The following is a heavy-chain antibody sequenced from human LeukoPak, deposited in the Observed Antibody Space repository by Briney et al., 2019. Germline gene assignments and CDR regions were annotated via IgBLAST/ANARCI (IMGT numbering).Heavy chain of an antibody. Sequence: GGSLRLSCAASGFTFSSYAMHWVRQAPGKGLEWVAVISYDGSNKYYADSVKGRFTISRDNSKNTLYLQMNSLRAEDTAVYYCARDQGYGLDYWGQGTLVTVSS. CDR2: ISYDGSNK. CDR1: GFTFSSYA. V-gene: IGHV3-30-3*01. CDR3: ARDQGYGLDY. J-gene: IGHJ4*02. D-gene: IGHD5-18*01.